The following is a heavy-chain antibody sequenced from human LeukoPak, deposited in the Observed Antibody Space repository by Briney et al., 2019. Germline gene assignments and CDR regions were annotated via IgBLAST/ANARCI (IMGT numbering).Heavy chain of an antibody. D-gene: IGHD4-23*01. Sequence: GGSLRLSCAASGFTFSSYGMNWVRQAPGKGLECVSATSGSGSSPNYSDSVKGRFTISRDNSKNTLYLQMNSLRAEDTAVYYCAKTTGGNAYDYIDYWGQGTLVTVSS. CDR2: TSGSGSSP. CDR1: GFTFSSYG. J-gene: IGHJ4*02. CDR3: AKTTGGNAYDYIDY. V-gene: IGHV3-23*01.